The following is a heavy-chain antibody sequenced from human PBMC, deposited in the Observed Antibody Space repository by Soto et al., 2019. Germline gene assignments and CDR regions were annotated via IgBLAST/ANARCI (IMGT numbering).Heavy chain of an antibody. V-gene: IGHV3-23*01. CDR1: GFTFSSYA. CDR3: AKRPKSWDYYYMDV. CDR2: ISGSGGST. J-gene: IGHJ6*03. Sequence: EVQLLDSGGGLVQPGGSLRLSCAASGFTFSSYAMSWVRQAPGKGLEWVSAISGSGGSTYYADSVKGRFTISRDNSKNTLYLQMNSLRAEDTAVYCCAKRPKSWDYYYMDVWGKGTTVTVSS. D-gene: IGHD7-27*01.